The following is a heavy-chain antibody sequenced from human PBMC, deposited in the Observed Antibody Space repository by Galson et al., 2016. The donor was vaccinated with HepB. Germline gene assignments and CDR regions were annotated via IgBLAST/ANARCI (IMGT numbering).Heavy chain of an antibody. J-gene: IGHJ6*02. D-gene: IGHD1-7*01. CDR2: TNPSGGDT. CDR3: ARERTLELDYYYYYGMDV. Sequence: SVKVSCKASGYTFTSYYMHWVRQAPGQGLEWMGITNPSGGDTSYAQKFQGRVTMTRDTSTSTVYMELSSLRSEDTALYYCARERTLELDYYYYYGMDVWGQGTTVTVSS. V-gene: IGHV1-46*03. CDR1: GYTFTSYY.